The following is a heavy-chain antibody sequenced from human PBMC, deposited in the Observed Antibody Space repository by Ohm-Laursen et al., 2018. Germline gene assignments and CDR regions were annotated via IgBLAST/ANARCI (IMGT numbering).Heavy chain of an antibody. D-gene: IGHD4-17*01. Sequence: SDTLSLTCTVSGGSISSYYWSWIRQPPGKGLEWIGYIYYSGSTNYNPSLKSRVTISVDTSKNQFSLKLSSVTAADTAVYYCARDFPYDYGDYHYYGMDVWGQGTTVTVSS. J-gene: IGHJ6*02. CDR2: IYYSGST. CDR1: GGSISSYY. V-gene: IGHV4-59*01. CDR3: ARDFPYDYGDYHYYGMDV.